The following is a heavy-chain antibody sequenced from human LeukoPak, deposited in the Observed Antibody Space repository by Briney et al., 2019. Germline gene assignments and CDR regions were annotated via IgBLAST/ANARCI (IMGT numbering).Heavy chain of an antibody. V-gene: IGHV4-39*07. Sequence: SETLSLTCTVSGGSISSSKYYWGWIRQPPGKGLEWIGNMYYSGISYYNPSLRSRVTISINTSKNQFSLKLSSVTAADTAVYYCARVASFRDFDYWGQGTLVTVSS. CDR1: GGSISSSKYY. J-gene: IGHJ4*02. D-gene: IGHD3-16*01. CDR3: ARVASFRDFDY. CDR2: MYYSGIS.